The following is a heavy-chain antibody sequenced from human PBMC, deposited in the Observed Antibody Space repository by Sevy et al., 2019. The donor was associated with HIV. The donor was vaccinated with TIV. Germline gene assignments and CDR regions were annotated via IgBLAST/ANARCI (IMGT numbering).Heavy chain of an antibody. J-gene: IGHJ4*02. V-gene: IGHV3-72*01. D-gene: IGHD6-13*01. Sequence: GGSLRLSCAASGFTFSDHYMEWVRQAPGKGLEWVGRTRNKADSYTTEYAASVKGRFTISRDDSKNSLYLQMNSLKTEDTAVYYCATHAGIAAAGRVFDYWGQGTLVTVCS. CDR3: ATHAGIAAAGRVFDY. CDR1: GFTFSDHY. CDR2: TRNKADSYTT.